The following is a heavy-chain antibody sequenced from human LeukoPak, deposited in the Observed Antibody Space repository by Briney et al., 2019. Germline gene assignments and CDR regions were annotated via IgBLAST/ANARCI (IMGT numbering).Heavy chain of an antibody. V-gene: IGHV4-59*08. CDR3: ARHRSPLESFHH. CDR2: IHYSGAT. D-gene: IGHD3-3*01. CDR1: GGSISSYY. Sequence: SETLSLTCTVSGGSISSYYWSWIRQPPGKGLEWIGYIHYSGATNYNPSLKSRVTMSVDTSKDQFSLKLSSVNAADTAMYYCARHRSPLESFHHWGQGTLVTVSS. J-gene: IGHJ1*01.